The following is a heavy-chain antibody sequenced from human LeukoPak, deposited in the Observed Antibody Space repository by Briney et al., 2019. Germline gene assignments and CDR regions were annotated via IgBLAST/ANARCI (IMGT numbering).Heavy chain of an antibody. D-gene: IGHD4-17*01. CDR3: AKTWSTVTTLNWFDP. Sequence: GGSLSLSCAASGFTFSSNAMSWVRQAPGKGLEWVSGISVGGGSTFYADSVKGRFTISRDNSKNTLYLQMNSLRGEDTAVYYCAKTWSTVTTLNWFDPWGQGTLVTVSS. CDR2: ISVGGGST. CDR1: GFTFSSNA. J-gene: IGHJ5*02. V-gene: IGHV3-23*01.